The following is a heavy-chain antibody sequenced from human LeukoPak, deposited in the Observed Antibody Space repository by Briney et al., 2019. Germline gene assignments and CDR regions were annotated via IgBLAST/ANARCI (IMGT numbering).Heavy chain of an antibody. J-gene: IGHJ6*02. D-gene: IGHD5-18*01. CDR2: IDPSDSYT. CDR3: ASTDTAMVGYYYGMDV. CDR1: GYSFTSYW. V-gene: IGHV5-10-1*01. Sequence: GESLKISFKGSGYSFTSYWISWVRQMPGKGLEWMGRIDPSDSYTNYSPSFQGHVTISADKSISTAYLQWSSLKASDTAMYYCASTDTAMVGYYYGMDVWGQGTTVTVSS.